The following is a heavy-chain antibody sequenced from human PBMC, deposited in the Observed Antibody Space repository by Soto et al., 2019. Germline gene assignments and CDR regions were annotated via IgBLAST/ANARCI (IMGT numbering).Heavy chain of an antibody. Sequence: ASVKVSCKASGYTFTSYAMHWVRQAPGQRLEWMGWINAGNGNTKYSQKFQGRVTITRDTSASTAYMELSSLRSEDTAVYYCARPGYDFWSGYYTTLYYWGQGTLVTVSS. D-gene: IGHD3-3*01. V-gene: IGHV1-3*01. J-gene: IGHJ4*02. CDR1: GYTFTSYA. CDR3: ARPGYDFWSGYYTTLYY. CDR2: INAGNGNT.